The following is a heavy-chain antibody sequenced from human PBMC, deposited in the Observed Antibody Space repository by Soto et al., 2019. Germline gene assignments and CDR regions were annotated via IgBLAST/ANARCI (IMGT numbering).Heavy chain of an antibody. D-gene: IGHD6-19*01. CDR1: GGSISSNSYY. CDR3: ARNSGWARGWAYYFGS. CDR2: IYYSGST. Sequence: SETLSLTCTVSGGSISSNSYYWGWIRQPPGKGLEWIGNIYYSGSTYYNPSLKSRVTISVDTSKNQFSLKLTSVTAADTAVYYCARNSGWARGWAYYFGSWGLGTLVTVSS. V-gene: IGHV4-39*01. J-gene: IGHJ4*02.